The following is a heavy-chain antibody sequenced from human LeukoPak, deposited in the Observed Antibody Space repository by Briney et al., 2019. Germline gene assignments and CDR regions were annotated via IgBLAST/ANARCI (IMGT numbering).Heavy chain of an antibody. CDR1: GFTFSSYS. D-gene: IGHD5-18*01. CDR2: ISSSSSYI. CDR3: ARCGYSYGYYYYMDV. V-gene: IGHV3-21*01. J-gene: IGHJ6*03. Sequence: GGSLRLSCAASGFTFSSYSMNWVRQAPGKGLEWVSSISSSSSYIYYADSVKGRFTISRDNAKNSLYLQMNSLRAEDTAVYYCARCGYSYGYYYYMDVWGKGTTVTVSS.